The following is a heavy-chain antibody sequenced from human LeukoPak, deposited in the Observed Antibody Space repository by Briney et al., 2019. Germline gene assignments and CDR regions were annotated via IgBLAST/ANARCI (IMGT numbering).Heavy chain of an antibody. CDR3: ARDRLRYGSGRPHYYMDV. J-gene: IGHJ6*03. CDR1: GYSISSGYY. V-gene: IGHV4-38-2*02. D-gene: IGHD3-10*01. CDR2: IYHSGST. Sequence: SETLSLTCTVSGYSISSGYYWGWIRQPPGKGLEWIGSIYHSGSTYYNPSLKSRVTISVDTSKNQFSLKLSSVTAADTAVYYCARDRLRYGSGRPHYYMDVWGKGTTVTISS.